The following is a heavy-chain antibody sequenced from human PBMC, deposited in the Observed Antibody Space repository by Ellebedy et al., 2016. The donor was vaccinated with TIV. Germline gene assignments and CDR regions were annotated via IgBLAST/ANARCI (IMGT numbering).Heavy chain of an antibody. CDR1: GFTFSTYA. CDR2: LSYDGSKI. D-gene: IGHD3-22*01. J-gene: IGHJ3*02. CDR3: ARSLISGYYPGHAFDI. Sequence: PGGSLRLSCAASGFTFSTYAMNWVRQAPGKGLEWVADLSYDGSKIYYADSVKGRFTISRYNSKTTLYLQMNSLRAEDTAVYYCARSLISGYYPGHAFDIWGQGTMVTVSS. V-gene: IGHV3-30-3*01.